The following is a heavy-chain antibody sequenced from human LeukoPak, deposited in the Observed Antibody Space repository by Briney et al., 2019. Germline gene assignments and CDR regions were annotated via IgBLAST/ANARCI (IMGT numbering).Heavy chain of an antibody. CDR2: IDPSDSYA. Sequence: GESLKISCKGSGYRFTSYWISWVRQMPGKGLEWMGMIDPSDSYANYSPSLQGHVTLSADKSTSTAYLQWSSLKASDTGMYYCARHGYSSSCYDYWGQGTLVTVSS. CDR3: ARHGYSSSCYDY. CDR1: GYRFTSYW. V-gene: IGHV5-10-1*01. D-gene: IGHD6-13*01. J-gene: IGHJ4*02.